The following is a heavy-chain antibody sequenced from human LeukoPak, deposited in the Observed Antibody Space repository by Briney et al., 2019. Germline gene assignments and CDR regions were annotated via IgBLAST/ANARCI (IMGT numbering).Heavy chain of an antibody. J-gene: IGHJ4*02. D-gene: IGHD3-22*01. CDR3: ARDPFDSSGYYSGYFDY. CDR2: ISSSGTTM. V-gene: IGHV3-11*04. CDR1: GFTLSSYE. Sequence: PGGSLRLSCTASGFTLSSYEMSWIRQAPGKGLEWVSYISSSGTTMYYADSVKGRFTISRDNAKNSLYLQMNSLRAEDTAVYYCARDPFDSSGYYSGYFDYWGQGTLVTASS.